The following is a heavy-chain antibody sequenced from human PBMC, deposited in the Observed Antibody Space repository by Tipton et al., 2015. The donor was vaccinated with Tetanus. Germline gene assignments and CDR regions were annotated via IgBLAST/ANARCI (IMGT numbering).Heavy chain of an antibody. V-gene: IGHV3-7*01. CDR2: IKQDGGEK. D-gene: IGHD2-2*01. CDR3: ARVRVNCSSTTCSGIDY. CDR1: GFTFNTYW. J-gene: IGHJ4*02. Sequence: SLRLSCAASGFTFNTYWMTWVRQVPGKGLEWVANIKQDGGEKYCVDSVKGRFTISRDNARNSLYLQMNSLRAEDTAVYYCARVRVNCSSTTCSGIDYWGQGTLVTVSS.